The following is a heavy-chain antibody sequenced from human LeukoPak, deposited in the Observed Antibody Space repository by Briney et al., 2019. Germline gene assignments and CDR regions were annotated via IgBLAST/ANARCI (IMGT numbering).Heavy chain of an antibody. V-gene: IGHV3-13*01. CDR3: ERDMSGNGMDV. D-gene: IGHD3-10*02. Sequence: GGSLRLSCADSGFTFSRYDMHWVRQATGKGLEWVSSIGTAGDTYYLGSVKGRFTISRENAENSLYLQMNSLSAGDTAVYYCERDMSGNGMDVWGQGTTVTVSS. CDR2: IGTAGDT. J-gene: IGHJ6*02. CDR1: GFTFSRYD.